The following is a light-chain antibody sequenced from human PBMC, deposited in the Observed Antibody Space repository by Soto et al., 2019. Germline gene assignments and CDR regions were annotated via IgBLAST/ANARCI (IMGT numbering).Light chain of an antibody. Sequence: EIRMTQSPSSLSASLGDRATLTCRASQGISNYLAWYQQKPGKGPKLLIYVASTLQSGVPSRFSGSGSGTEFTLTISSLQPDEFATYYCQHYNSYSWTFGQGTKVDIK. J-gene: IGKJ1*01. V-gene: IGKV1-27*01. CDR1: QGISNY. CDR3: QHYNSYSWT. CDR2: VAS.